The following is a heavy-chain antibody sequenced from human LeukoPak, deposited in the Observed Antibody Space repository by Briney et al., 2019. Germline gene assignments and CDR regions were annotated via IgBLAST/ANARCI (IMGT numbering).Heavy chain of an antibody. D-gene: IGHD3-22*01. CDR3: ARDSSGYSRFDY. Sequence: SETLSLTCTVSRGSISSGIYYWGWIRQPPGKGLEWIGTIYYSGSTYYNPSLKSRVTISVDTSKNEFSLKLSSVTAADTAIYYCARDSSGYSRFDYWGQGALVTVSS. CDR1: RGSISSGIYY. CDR2: IYYSGST. V-gene: IGHV4-39*02. J-gene: IGHJ4*02.